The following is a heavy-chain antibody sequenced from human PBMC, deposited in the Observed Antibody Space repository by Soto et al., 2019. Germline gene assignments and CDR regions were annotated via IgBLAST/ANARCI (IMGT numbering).Heavy chain of an antibody. D-gene: IGHD4-4*01. CDR1: GFTFTSSA. CDR3: AAPTTVTTDYYYGMDV. V-gene: IGHV1-58*01. J-gene: IGHJ6*02. CDR2: IVVGSGNT. Sequence: QMQLVQSGPEVKKPGTSVKVSCKASGFTFTSSAVQWVRQARGQRLEWIGWIVVGSGNTNYAQKFQERVTITRDMSTSTAYRELSSLRSEDTAVYYCAAPTTVTTDYYYGMDVWGQGTTVTVSS.